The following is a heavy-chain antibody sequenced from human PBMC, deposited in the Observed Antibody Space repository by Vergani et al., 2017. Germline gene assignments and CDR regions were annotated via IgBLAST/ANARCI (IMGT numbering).Heavy chain of an antibody. CDR2: IRSDESRR. CDR3: AKEGGGYCSGGTCYPEY. V-gene: IGHV3-30*02. CDR1: GFTFNSYG. D-gene: IGHD2-15*01. Sequence: LESGGGLVQPGGSLRLSCAASGFTFNSYGMHWVRQAPGKGLEWVASIRSDESRRYYGDSMEGPFTISRDNSKNTLYLQMKSLRPEDTAVYYCAKEGGGYCSGGTCYPEYWGQGTLVIVSS. J-gene: IGHJ4*02.